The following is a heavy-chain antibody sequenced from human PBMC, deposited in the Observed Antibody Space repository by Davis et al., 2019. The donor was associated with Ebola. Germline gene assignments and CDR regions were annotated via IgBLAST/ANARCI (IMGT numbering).Heavy chain of an antibody. CDR1: GFLFSSYS. D-gene: IGHD5-24*01. CDR2: ISSSSSYI. J-gene: IGHJ4*02. CDR3: ARGRWLQLGFFDY. Sequence: GESLNISCAASGFLFSSYSMNWVRQAPATGQEWVSSISSSSSYIYYADSVKGGFTISRDNANNTLYLQMNSLGAEDTAGYYCARGRWLQLGFFDYWGQGTRGTVSS. V-gene: IGHV3-21*01.